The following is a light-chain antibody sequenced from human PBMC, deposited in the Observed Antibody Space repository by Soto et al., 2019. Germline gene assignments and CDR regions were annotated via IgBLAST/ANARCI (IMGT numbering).Light chain of an antibody. CDR2: KTS. CDR1: QRISNW. Sequence: DIQMTQSPSTLSASVGDRVTITCRASQRISNWLAWYQQKPGKAPKLLIYKTSNLDSGVPSRFSGSGSGTEFSLTISSLQPDDFATYYCQQYKSFSLTFGGGTSVEVK. V-gene: IGKV1-5*03. CDR3: QQYKSFSLT. J-gene: IGKJ4*01.